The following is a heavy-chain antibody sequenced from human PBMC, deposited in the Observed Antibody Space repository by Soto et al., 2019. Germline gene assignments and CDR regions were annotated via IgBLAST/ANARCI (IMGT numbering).Heavy chain of an antibody. J-gene: IGHJ4*02. CDR1: GGSISSGDYY. D-gene: IGHD6-13*01. Sequence: SETLSLTCTVSGGSISSGDYYWSWIRQPPGKGLEWIGYIYYSGSTYYNPSLKSRVTISVDTSKNQFSLKLSSVTAADTAVYYCAINSRSLAAAGDDYWGQGTLVTVSS. CDR2: IYYSGST. V-gene: IGHV4-30-4*01. CDR3: AINSRSLAAAGDDY.